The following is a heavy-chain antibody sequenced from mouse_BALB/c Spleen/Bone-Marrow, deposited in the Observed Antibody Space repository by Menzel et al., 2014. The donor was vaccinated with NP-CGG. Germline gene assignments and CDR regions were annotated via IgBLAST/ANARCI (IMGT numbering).Heavy chain of an antibody. CDR2: INPGSGGN. CDR3: ARSIYDGYSEAMDY. CDR1: GYAFTNYL. Sequence: QVQLKESGAELVRPGTSVKVSCKASGYAFTNYLIEWVKQRPGQGLEWIGVINPGSGGNNYNEKFKGKATLTADKSSSTAYMQLSSLTSDDSAVCFCARSIYDGYSEAMDYWGQGTSVTVSS. D-gene: IGHD2-3*01. J-gene: IGHJ4*01. V-gene: IGHV1-54*03.